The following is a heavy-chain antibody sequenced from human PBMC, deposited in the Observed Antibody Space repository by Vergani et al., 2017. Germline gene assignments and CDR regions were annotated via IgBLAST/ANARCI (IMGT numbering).Heavy chain of an antibody. Sequence: EVQLVESGGGLIQPGGSLRLSCAASGFTVSSNYMSWVRQAPGKGLEWVSVIYSGGSTYYADSVKGRLTISRDHSKNTLYLQMNSLRAEDTAVYYCARGVGQWLAFWGSYYMDVWGKGTTVTVSS. CDR1: GFTVSSNY. CDR2: IYSGGST. D-gene: IGHD6-19*01. CDR3: ARGVGQWLAFWGSYYMDV. J-gene: IGHJ6*03. V-gene: IGHV3-53*01.